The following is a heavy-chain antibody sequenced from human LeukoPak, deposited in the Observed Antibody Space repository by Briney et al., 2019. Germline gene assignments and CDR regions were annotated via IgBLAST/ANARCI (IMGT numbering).Heavy chain of an antibody. CDR2: ISSGSSNI. V-gene: IGHV3-21*01. CDR1: GFTFSSYG. D-gene: IGHD7-27*01. J-gene: IGHJ4*02. Sequence: GGSLRLSCAASGFTFSSYGMSWVRQAPGKGLEWVSSISSGSSNIYYADSVKGRFTISRDNAQNSLYLQMNSLRAEDTAVYYCAKGDVSVTREFDYWGQGTLVTVSS. CDR3: AKGDVSVTREFDY.